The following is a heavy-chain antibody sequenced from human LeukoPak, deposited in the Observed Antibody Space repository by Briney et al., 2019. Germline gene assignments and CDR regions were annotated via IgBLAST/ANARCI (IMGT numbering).Heavy chain of an antibody. CDR3: ARDLYGVGSSWYAYYGMDV. D-gene: IGHD6-13*01. CDR1: GFTFSSYW. CDR2: INGDGRNI. Sequence: GGSLRLSCVASGFTFSSYWMHWVRQDPRKGLVWVSRINGDGRNINYADSVRGRFTISRDNAKNTLYLQMNSLRAEDTAVYYCARDLYGVGSSWYAYYGMDVWGQGTTVTVSS. J-gene: IGHJ6*02. V-gene: IGHV3-74*01.